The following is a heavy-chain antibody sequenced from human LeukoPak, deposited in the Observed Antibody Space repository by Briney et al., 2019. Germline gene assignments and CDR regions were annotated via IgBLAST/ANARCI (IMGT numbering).Heavy chain of an antibody. V-gene: IGHV4-4*07. CDR2: IYTSGST. Sequence: SETLSLTCTVSGGSISSYYWSWIRQPAGKGLEWIGRIYTSGSTNYNPSLKSRVTMSVDTSKNQFSLKLSSVTAADTAVYYCASANYDFWSGYPSYFDYWGRGTLVTVSS. J-gene: IGHJ4*02. CDR1: GGSISSYY. CDR3: ASANYDFWSGYPSYFDY. D-gene: IGHD3-3*01.